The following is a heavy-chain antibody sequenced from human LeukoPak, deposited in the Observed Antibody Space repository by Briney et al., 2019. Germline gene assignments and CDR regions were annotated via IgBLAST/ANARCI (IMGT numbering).Heavy chain of an antibody. V-gene: IGHV3-11*01. J-gene: IGHJ4*02. Sequence: GGSLRLSCAASGFTFSDYYMSWIREAPGKGLEWVSYISSSGSTIYYADSVKGRFTISRDNAKNSLYLQMNRLRAEDTAVYYCAREGLWFGENFDYWGQGTLVTVSS. CDR3: AREGLWFGENFDY. D-gene: IGHD3-10*01. CDR1: GFTFSDYY. CDR2: ISSSGSTI.